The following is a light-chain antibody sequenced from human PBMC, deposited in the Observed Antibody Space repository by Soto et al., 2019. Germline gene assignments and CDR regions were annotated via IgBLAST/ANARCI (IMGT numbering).Light chain of an antibody. CDR2: GFH. Sequence: QSLLTQAPSASGTPGQTVVISCYGSSSNIGTNTENWYQQVPGSAPRLLISGFHLRPSVVPDRFSTSKSGTSASLTIHGLQSGDEATYYCSAWDDRVRGMVFGGGTQLTVL. V-gene: IGLV1-44*01. J-gene: IGLJ2*01. CDR3: SAWDDRVRGMV. CDR1: SSNIGTNT.